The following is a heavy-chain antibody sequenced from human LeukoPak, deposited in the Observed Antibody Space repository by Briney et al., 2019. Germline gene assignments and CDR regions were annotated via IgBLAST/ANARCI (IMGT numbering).Heavy chain of an antibody. CDR3: AKGQSSSGLRNYFDY. V-gene: IGHV3-23*01. J-gene: IGHJ4*02. CDR2: ISASGGTT. Sequence: GGSLRLSCAASGFTFSSYAMSWVRQAPGKGLEWVSGISASGGTTYYADSVKGRFTISRDNSKNTLYLQLNSPRTEDTAVYYCAKGQSSSGLRNYFDYWGQGTLVSVSS. CDR1: GFTFSSYA. D-gene: IGHD3-22*01.